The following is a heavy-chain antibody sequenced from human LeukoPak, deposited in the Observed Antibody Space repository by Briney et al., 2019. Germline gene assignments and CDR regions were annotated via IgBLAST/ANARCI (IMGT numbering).Heavy chain of an antibody. J-gene: IGHJ6*03. V-gene: IGHV1-46*01. CDR2: INPSGGST. Sequence: ASVKVSCKASGYTFTSYYMHWVRQAPGQGLEWTGIINPSGGSTSYAQKFQGRVTMTRDMSTSTVYMELSSLRSEDTAVYYCARCAFYYYYMDVWGKGTTVTVSS. CDR1: GYTFTSYY. CDR3: ARCAFYYYYMDV.